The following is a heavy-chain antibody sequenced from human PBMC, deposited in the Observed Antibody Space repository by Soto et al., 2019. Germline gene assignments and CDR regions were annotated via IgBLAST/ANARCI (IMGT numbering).Heavy chain of an antibody. J-gene: IGHJ4*02. D-gene: IGHD4-17*01. CDR2: TYWDDDK. Sequence: QITLKESGPTLVKPTQTLTLTCTFSGFSLSTSGVGVGWIRQPPGKALEWLALTYWDDDKRYSPSLKSRLTISKDTSKNQVVLTMTNMDPVDTATYYCAHRQRTVYFDYWGQGTLVTVSS. CDR3: AHRQRTVYFDY. V-gene: IGHV2-5*02. CDR1: GFSLSTSGVG.